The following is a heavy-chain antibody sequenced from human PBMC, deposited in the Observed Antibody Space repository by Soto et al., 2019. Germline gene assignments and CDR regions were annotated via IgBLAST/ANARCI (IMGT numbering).Heavy chain of an antibody. CDR1: GYSFTSYW. J-gene: IGHJ4*02. CDR3: ARGGGDSSGYYYEYYFDY. CDR2: IYPGDSDT. D-gene: IGHD3-22*01. V-gene: IGHV5-51*01. Sequence: PGESLKISCKGSGYSFTSYWIGWVRQMPGKGLEWMGIIYPGDSDTRYSPSFQGQVTISADKSISTAYLQWSSLKASDTAMYYCARGGGDSSGYYYEYYFDYWGQGTLVTVS.